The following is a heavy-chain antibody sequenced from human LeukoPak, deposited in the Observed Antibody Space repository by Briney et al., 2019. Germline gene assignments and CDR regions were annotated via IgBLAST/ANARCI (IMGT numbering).Heavy chain of an antibody. Sequence: GGSLRLSCAASGFTFSSYDMHWVRQATGKGLEWVSAIGTAGDTYYPGSVKGRFTISRENAKNSLYLQMNSLRAGDTAVYYCARGRVQLWPRAYYYGMDVWGPRDHGHRLL. CDR1: GFTFSSYD. V-gene: IGHV3-13*01. D-gene: IGHD5-18*01. CDR3: ARGRVQLWPRAYYYGMDV. CDR2: IGTAGDT. J-gene: IGHJ6*01.